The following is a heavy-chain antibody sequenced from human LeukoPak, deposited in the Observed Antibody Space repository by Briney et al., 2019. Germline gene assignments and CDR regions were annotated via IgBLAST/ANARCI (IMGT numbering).Heavy chain of an antibody. V-gene: IGHV4-38-2*02. CDR1: GFSISSDDC. Sequence: PSETLSFTCIVSGFSISSDDCWGWIRQPPGKGLEWIGSISNRGSPYYNPSLKSRVTMSVDTPNNHFSLRLSSVTAAATAVYYCVRDGGFYYTASPNSWFDPWGQGTLVTVSS. CDR2: ISNRGSP. CDR3: VRDGGFYYTASPNSWFDP. J-gene: IGHJ5*02. D-gene: IGHD2-15*01.